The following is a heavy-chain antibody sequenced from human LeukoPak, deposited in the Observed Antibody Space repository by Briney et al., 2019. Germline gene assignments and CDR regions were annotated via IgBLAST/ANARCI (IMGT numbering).Heavy chain of an antibody. Sequence: GSLRLSCAASGFTVSSNYMNWVRQAPGKGLEWVSVIFGGGSTYFADSVKGRFTISRDNSRSTLYLQMNSLRPEDTAIYYCAREGYYGSGSPPSLYFDYWGQGTLATVSS. J-gene: IGHJ4*02. CDR1: GFTVSSNY. CDR3: AREGYYGSGSPPSLYFDY. D-gene: IGHD3-10*01. V-gene: IGHV3-53*05. CDR2: IFGGGST.